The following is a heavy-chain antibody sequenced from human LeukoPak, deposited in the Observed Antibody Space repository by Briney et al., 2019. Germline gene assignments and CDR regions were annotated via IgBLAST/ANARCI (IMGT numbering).Heavy chain of an antibody. Sequence: GGSLRLSCAASGFTFSSYGMHWVRQAPGKGLEWVAFIRYDGSNKYYADSVKGRFTISRDNSKNSLYLLMNSLRAEDTAVYYCARLGRSGSYFRGAFDFWGQGTMVTVSS. CDR1: GFTFSSYG. J-gene: IGHJ3*01. D-gene: IGHD1-26*01. CDR3: ARLGRSGSYFRGAFDF. V-gene: IGHV3-30*02. CDR2: IRYDGSNK.